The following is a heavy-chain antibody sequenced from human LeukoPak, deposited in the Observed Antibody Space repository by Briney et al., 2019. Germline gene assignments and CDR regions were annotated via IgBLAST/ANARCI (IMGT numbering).Heavy chain of an antibody. Sequence: ASVKVSCKVSGYTFTSYGISWVRQAPGQGPEWMGWISAYNGNTNYAQKLQGRVTMTTDTSTSTAYMELRSLRSEDTAVYYCARVHVLRFGVVVNYYGMDVWGQGTTVTVSS. V-gene: IGHV1-18*01. CDR3: ARVHVLRFGVVVNYYGMDV. CDR2: ISAYNGNT. CDR1: GYTFTSYG. J-gene: IGHJ6*02. D-gene: IGHD3-3*01.